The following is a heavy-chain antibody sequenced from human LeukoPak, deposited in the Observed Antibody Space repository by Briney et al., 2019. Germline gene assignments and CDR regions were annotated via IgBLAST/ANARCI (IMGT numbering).Heavy chain of an antibody. V-gene: IGHV3-21*01. CDR2: ISSSSSYI. Sequence: PAGSLRLSCAASGFTFSTYSTNWVRQAPGKGLEWVSSISSSSSYIYHADSVKGRFTISRDNAKNSLYHQMNSLRADDTAVYYCASGDHGDYAGPSGYWGQGTLVTVSS. CDR1: GFTFSTYS. CDR3: ASGDHGDYAGPSGY. D-gene: IGHD4-17*01. J-gene: IGHJ4*02.